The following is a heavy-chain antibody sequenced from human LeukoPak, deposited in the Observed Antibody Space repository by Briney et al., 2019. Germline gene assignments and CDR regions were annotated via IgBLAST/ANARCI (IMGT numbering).Heavy chain of an antibody. V-gene: IGHV3-21*01. CDR2: MSSSSSYI. CDR1: GFTLSSYS. D-gene: IGHD5-18*01. J-gene: IGHJ4*02. CDR3: ARVRGYSYGHYEHVDY. Sequence: KPGGSLRLSCAASGFTLSSYSMNWVRQAPGKGLEWVSSMSSSSSYIYYADSVKGRFTISRDNAKNSLYLQMNSLRAEDTAVYYCARVRGYSYGHYEHVDYWGQGTLVTVSS.